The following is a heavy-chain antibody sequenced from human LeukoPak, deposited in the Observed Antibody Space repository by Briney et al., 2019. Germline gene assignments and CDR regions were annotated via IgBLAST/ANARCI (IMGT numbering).Heavy chain of an antibody. Sequence: SETLSLTCSVSGGSISGYYWSWIRQPAGKGLEWIGRIYTSGSTNYNPSLKSRVTMSVDTSKNQFSLKLSSVTAADTAVYYCARHEGGARKNAFDIWGQGTMVTVSS. CDR3: ARHEGGARKNAFDI. J-gene: IGHJ3*02. CDR2: IYTSGST. V-gene: IGHV4-4*07. D-gene: IGHD1-26*01. CDR1: GGSISGYY.